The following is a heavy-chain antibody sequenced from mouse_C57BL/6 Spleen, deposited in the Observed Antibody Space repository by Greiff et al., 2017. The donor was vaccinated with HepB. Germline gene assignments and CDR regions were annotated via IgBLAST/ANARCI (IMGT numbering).Heavy chain of an antibody. V-gene: IGHV1-66*01. J-gene: IGHJ2*01. CDR2: IYPGSGNT. CDR1: GYSFTSYY. Sequence: QVQLQQSGPELVKPGASVKISCKASGYSFTSYYIHWVKRRPGQGLEWIGWIYPGSGNTKYNEKFKGKATLTADTSSSTAYMQLSSLTSEDSAVYYGARKEGSNYGGDYFDYWGQGTTLTVSS. D-gene: IGHD2-5*01. CDR3: ARKEGSNYGGDYFDY.